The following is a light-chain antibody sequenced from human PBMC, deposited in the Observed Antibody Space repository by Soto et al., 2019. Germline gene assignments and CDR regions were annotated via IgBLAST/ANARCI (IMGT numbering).Light chain of an antibody. CDR2: GAS. Sequence: EIVLTQSPGTLSLSPGERATLSCRASQTVSSTYLAWYQQKPGQAPRLLIYGASSRPTGIPDRFSGSGSGTDFTLTISRLEPEDFAVYHCQQYGGAPPEYPFGQGTQLEIK. CDR1: QTVSSTY. CDR3: QQYGGAPPEYP. V-gene: IGKV3-20*01. J-gene: IGKJ2*01.